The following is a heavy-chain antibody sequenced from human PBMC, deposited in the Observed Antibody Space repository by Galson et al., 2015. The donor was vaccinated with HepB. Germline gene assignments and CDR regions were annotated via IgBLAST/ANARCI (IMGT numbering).Heavy chain of an antibody. CDR2: IFPGDSAT. CDR3: AISGGSSVAANDY. J-gene: IGHJ4*02. Sequence: QSGAEVKKPGESLKISCKGSGYSFTNYWIGWVRQMPGKGLEWMGVIFPGDSATRYSPSFQGQVTISADKSISTAYLQWSSLKASDTAMYYCAISGGSSVAANDYWGQETLVAVSS. D-gene: IGHD2-15*01. V-gene: IGHV5-51*01. CDR1: GYSFTNYW.